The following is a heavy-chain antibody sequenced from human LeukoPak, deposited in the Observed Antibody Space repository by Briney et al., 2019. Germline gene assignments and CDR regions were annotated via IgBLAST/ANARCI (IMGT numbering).Heavy chain of an antibody. CDR2: ISYDGSNK. CDR3: ARGYGYNY. Sequence: PGGSLRLSCAASGFTFSSYAMHWVRQAPGKGLEWVAVISYDGSNKYYADSVKGRFTISRHNSKNTLYLQMNSLRAEDTAVYYCARGYGYNYWGQGTLVTVSS. CDR1: GFTFSSYA. D-gene: IGHD5-12*01. V-gene: IGHV3-30*14. J-gene: IGHJ4*02.